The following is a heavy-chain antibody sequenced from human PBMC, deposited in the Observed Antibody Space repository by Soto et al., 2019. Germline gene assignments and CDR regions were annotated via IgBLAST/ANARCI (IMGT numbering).Heavy chain of an antibody. CDR2: IYYSGST. D-gene: IGHD3-10*01. CDR1: GGSISSSSYY. Sequence: WETLSLTCTVSGGSISSSSYYWGWIRQPPGKGLEWIGSIYYSGSTYYNPSLKSRVTISVDTSKNQFSLKLSSVTAADTAVYYCARRFAIRWFDPWGQGTLVTVSS. V-gene: IGHV4-39*01. CDR3: ARRFAIRWFDP. J-gene: IGHJ5*02.